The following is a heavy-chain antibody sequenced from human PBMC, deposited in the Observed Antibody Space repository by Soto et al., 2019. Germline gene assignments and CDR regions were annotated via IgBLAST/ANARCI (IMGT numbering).Heavy chain of an antibody. V-gene: IGHV6-1*01. D-gene: IGHD6-19*01. J-gene: IGHJ3*02. CDR1: GGSVSSISAA. CDR3: ARGGGYSSGWYRGRDAFDI. Sequence: SQPLALNSALSGGSVSSISAAWNWIRKLPSSGREWLGRTNSRATWYNDYAVSVKSRITINPDTSKNQFSLQLNSVTPEDTAVYYCARGGGYSSGWYRGRDAFDIWGQGTMVTVSS. CDR2: TNSRATWYN.